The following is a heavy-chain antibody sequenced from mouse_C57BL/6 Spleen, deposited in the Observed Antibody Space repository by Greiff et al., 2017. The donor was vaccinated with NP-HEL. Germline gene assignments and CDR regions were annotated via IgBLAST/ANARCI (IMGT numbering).Heavy chain of an antibody. J-gene: IGHJ4*01. V-gene: IGHV1-52*01. CDR2: IDPSDSET. D-gene: IGHD1-1*01. Sequence: QVHVKQPGAELVRPGSSVKLSCKASGYTFTSYWMHWVKQRPIQGLEWIGNIDPSDSETHYNQKFKDKATLTVDKSSSTAYMQLSSLTSEDSAVYDCARDYGSSFYYAMDYWGQGTSVTVSS. CDR1: GYTFTSYW. CDR3: ARDYGSSFYYAMDY.